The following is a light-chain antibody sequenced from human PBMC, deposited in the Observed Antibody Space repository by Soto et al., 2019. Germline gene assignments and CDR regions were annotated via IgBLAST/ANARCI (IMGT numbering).Light chain of an antibody. CDR2: DVT. CDR3: SSYTSSSTLV. CDR1: NSDVGGYNF. V-gene: IGLV2-14*03. Sequence: QSALTQPASVSGSPGQSITISCTGTNSDVGGYNFVSWYQHHPGKAPKLIIYDVTNRPSGVSNRFSGSKSGNTASLTISGLQAGDEADYYCSSYTSSSTLVFGTGTKVPS. J-gene: IGLJ1*01.